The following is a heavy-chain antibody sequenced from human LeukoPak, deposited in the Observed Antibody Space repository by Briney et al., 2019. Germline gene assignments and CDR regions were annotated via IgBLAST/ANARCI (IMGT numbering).Heavy chain of an antibody. Sequence: GASVKVSCKASGYTFTSYDINWVRQATGQGLEWMGWMNPNSGNTGYAQKFQGRVTMTRNTSISTAYMELSSLRSEDTAVYYCARGRVFAIFGVVESWLDPWGQGTLVTVSS. CDR3: ARGRVFAIFGVVESWLDP. CDR1: GYTFTSYD. J-gene: IGHJ5*02. D-gene: IGHD3-3*01. V-gene: IGHV1-8*01. CDR2: MNPNSGNT.